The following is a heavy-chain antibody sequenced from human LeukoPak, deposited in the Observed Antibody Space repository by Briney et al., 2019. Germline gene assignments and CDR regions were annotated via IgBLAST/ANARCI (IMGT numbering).Heavy chain of an antibody. V-gene: IGHV5-51*01. CDR2: TYPGDSDT. CDR3: AVRGGYSYGYYNWFDP. J-gene: IGHJ5*02. CDR1: GYSFTSYW. D-gene: IGHD5-18*01. Sequence: GESLKISCKGSGYSFTSYWIGWVRQMPGKGLEWMGITYPGDSDTRYSPSFQGQVTISANKSISTAYLQWSSLKASDTAMYYCAVRGGYSYGYYNWFDPWGQGTLVTVSS.